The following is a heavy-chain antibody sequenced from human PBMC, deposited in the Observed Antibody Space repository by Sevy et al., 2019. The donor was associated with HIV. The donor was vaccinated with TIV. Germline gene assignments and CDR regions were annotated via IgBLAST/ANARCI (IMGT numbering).Heavy chain of an antibody. CDR2: IYYSGST. CDR1: GGSISSSSYY. V-gene: IGHV4-39*01. D-gene: IGHD2-21*02. Sequence: SETLSLTCTVSGGSISSSSYYWGWLRQPPGKGLEWIGSIYYSGSTYYNPSLKSRVTISVDTSKNQFSLKLSSVTAAETAVYYCAALAYCGGDCYSFDYWGQGTLVTVSS. CDR3: AALAYCGGDCYSFDY. J-gene: IGHJ4*02.